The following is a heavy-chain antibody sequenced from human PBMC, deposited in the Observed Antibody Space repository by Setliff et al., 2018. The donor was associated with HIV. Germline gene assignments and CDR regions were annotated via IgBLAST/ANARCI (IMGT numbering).Heavy chain of an antibody. CDR3: ARLGIMITFGGVSDDY. D-gene: IGHD3-16*01. V-gene: IGHV4-59*12. CDR1: GGSISPYY. CDR2: IYHSGST. Sequence: SETLSLTCTVSGGSISPYYWSWIRQPPGKGLEWIGEIYHSGSTNYNPSLKSRVTISVDKSKNQFSLKLSSVTAADTAVYYCARLGIMITFGGVSDDYWGQGTLVTVSS. J-gene: IGHJ4*02.